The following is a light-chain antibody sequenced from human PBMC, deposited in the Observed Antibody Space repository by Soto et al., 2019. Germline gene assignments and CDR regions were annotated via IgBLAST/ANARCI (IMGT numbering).Light chain of an antibody. Sequence: DIQMIQSPSSLSASVGDRVIITCRTSQSISSYLNWYQQKPGKAPRLLIYAASSLQSGVPSRFSGGGSGTYFTLTISSLQPEDFATYYCQQSYGTPNTFGQGTKLEIK. CDR2: AAS. CDR1: QSISSY. CDR3: QQSYGTPNT. J-gene: IGKJ2*01. V-gene: IGKV1-39*01.